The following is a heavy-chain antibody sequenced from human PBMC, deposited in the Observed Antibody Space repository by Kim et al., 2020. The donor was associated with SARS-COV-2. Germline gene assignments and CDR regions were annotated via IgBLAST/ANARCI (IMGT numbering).Heavy chain of an antibody. J-gene: IGHJ2*01. CDR1: GFTFSSYS. D-gene: IGHD3-9*01. Sequence: GGSLRLSCAASGFTFSSYSMNWVRQAPGKGLEWVSYISSSSSTIYYADSVKGRFTISRDNAKNSLYLQMNSLRDEDTAVYYCARESFDWLPYWYFDLWGRGTLVTVSS. CDR2: ISSSSSTI. CDR3: ARESFDWLPYWYFDL. V-gene: IGHV3-48*02.